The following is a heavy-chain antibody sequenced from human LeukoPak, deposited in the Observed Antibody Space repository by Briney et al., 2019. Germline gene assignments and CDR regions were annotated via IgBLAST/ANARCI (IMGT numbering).Heavy chain of an antibody. CDR1: GGSFSGYY. D-gene: IGHD6-6*01. J-gene: IGHJ4*02. V-gene: IGHV4-34*01. CDR3: ARDRYSSSSGLDY. Sequence: SETLSLTCAVYGGSFSGYYWSWIRQPPGKGLEWIGEISHSGSTNYNPSLKSRVTISVDTSKNQFSLKLSSVTAADTAVYYCARDRYSSSSGLDYWGQGTLVTVSS. CDR2: ISHSGST.